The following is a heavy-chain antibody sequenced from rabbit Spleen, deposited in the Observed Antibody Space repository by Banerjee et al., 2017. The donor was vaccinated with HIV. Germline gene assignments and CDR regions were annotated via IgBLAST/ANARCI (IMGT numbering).Heavy chain of an antibody. V-gene: IGHV1S45*01. CDR2: INIVTGKS. Sequence: QEQLEESGGGLVQPEGSLTLTCKASGIDFSSGYDMCWVRQAPGKGLEWIGCINIVTGKSVYASWAKGRFTMSRTSSTTVTLQMTSLTVADTATYFCARDTGSSFSSYGMDLWCPGTWSPS. CDR3: ARDTGSSFSSYGMDL. D-gene: IGHD8-1*01. CDR1: GIDFSSGYD. J-gene: IGHJ6*01.